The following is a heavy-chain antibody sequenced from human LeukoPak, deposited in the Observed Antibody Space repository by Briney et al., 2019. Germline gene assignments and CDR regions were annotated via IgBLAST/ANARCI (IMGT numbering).Heavy chain of an antibody. CDR1: GGSFSGYY. CDR3: ARHLMAVGGSFDY. J-gene: IGHJ4*02. D-gene: IGHD5-24*01. Sequence: SETLSLTCAVYGGSFSGYYWSWIRQPPGKGLEWIGEINHSGSTNYNPSLKSRVTISVDTSKNQFSLKLSSVTAADTAVYYCARHLMAVGGSFDYWGQGTLVTVSS. V-gene: IGHV4-34*01. CDR2: INHSGST.